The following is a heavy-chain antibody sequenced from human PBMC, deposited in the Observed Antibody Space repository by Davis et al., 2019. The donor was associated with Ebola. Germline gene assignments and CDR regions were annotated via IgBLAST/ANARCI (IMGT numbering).Heavy chain of an antibody. D-gene: IGHD6-19*01. Sequence: MPSETLSLTCTVSGGSTSSYYWSWIRQPPGKGLEWIGYIYYSGSTNYNPSLKSRVTMSVDTSKNQFSLKLSSVTAADTAVFYCARGSGWYRTPFDYWGQGTLVTVSS. CDR2: IYYSGST. J-gene: IGHJ4*02. V-gene: IGHV4-59*01. CDR3: ARGSGWYRTPFDY. CDR1: GGSTSSYY.